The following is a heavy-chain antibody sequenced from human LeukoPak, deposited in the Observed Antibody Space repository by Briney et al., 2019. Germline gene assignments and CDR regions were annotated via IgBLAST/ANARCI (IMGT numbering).Heavy chain of an antibody. J-gene: IGHJ4*02. D-gene: IGHD3-10*01. V-gene: IGHV3-9*01. CDR1: GFTFDDYA. CDR2: ISWNSGSI. CDR3: ARLGRFLRVDYFDY. Sequence: PGRSLRLSCAASGFTFDDYAMHWVRHAPGKGLEWVSGISWNSGSIGYADSVKGRFTISRDNAKNSLYLQMNSLTADDTAVYYCARLGRFLRVDYFDYWGQGSLVTVSS.